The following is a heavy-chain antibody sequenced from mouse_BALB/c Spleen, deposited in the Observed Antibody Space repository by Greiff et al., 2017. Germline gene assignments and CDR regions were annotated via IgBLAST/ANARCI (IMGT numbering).Heavy chain of an antibody. CDR3: AIHDGCYPWFAY. J-gene: IGHJ3*01. CDR2: IWAGGST. D-gene: IGHD2-3*01. Sequence: VQVVESGPGLVAPSQSLSITCTVSGFSLTSYGVHWVRQPPGKGLEWLGVIWAGGSTNYNSALMSRLSISKDNSKSQVFLKMNSLQTDDTAMYYCAIHDGCYPWFAYWGQGTLVTVSA. CDR1: GFSLTSYG. V-gene: IGHV2-9*02.